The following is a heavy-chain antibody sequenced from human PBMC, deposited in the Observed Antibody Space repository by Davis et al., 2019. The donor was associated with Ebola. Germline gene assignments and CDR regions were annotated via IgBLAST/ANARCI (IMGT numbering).Heavy chain of an antibody. CDR3: ARARHGSYFDY. CDR2: IIPILGIA. Sequence: SVKVSYKASGGTFSSYTISWVRQAPGQGLEWMGRIIPILGIANYAQKFQGRVTITADKSTSTAYMELSSLRSEDTAVYYCARARHGSYFDYWGQGTLVTVSS. V-gene: IGHV1-69*02. CDR1: GGTFSSYT. J-gene: IGHJ4*02.